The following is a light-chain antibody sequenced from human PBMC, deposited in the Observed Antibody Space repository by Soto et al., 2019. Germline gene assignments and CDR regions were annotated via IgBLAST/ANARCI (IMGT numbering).Light chain of an antibody. V-gene: IGKV1-5*01. Sequence: DIQLTQSPPTLSASVEDRVTITCRASQSIRYYLAWYQQMPGKAPKLLIYGASSLQSGVQSRFSGSGSGTEFTLTISSLQPDDFATYFCQHHNSYSQTFGQGTKVEI. CDR1: QSIRYY. J-gene: IGKJ1*01. CDR2: GAS. CDR3: QHHNSYSQT.